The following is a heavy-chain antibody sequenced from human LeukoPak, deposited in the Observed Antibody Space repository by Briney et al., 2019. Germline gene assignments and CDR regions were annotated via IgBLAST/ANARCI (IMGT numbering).Heavy chain of an antibody. CDR2: FDPEDGET. CDR3: ATDGGPPPVWLGSN. J-gene: IGHJ4*02. V-gene: IGHV1-24*01. D-gene: IGHD3-22*01. CDR1: GYTLTELS. Sequence: ASVKVSCKVSGYTLTELSMHWVRQAPGKGLEWMGGFDPEDGETIYAQKFQGRVTMTEGTSTDTAYMELSSLRSEDTAVYYCATDGGPPPVWLGSNWGQGTLVTVSS.